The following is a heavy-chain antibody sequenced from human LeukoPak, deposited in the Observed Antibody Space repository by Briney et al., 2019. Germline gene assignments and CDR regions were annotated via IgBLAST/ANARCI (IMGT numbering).Heavy chain of an antibody. Sequence: GGSLRLSCAASGFTVSSNYMSWVRQAPGKGLEWVSVIYSGGSTYYADSVKGRFTISRDNSKNTLYLQMNSPRAEDTAVYYCARGRRGYYDSSGYYCDYWGQGTLVTVSS. CDR1: GFTVSSNY. D-gene: IGHD3-22*01. CDR3: ARGRRGYYDSSGYYCDY. CDR2: IYSGGST. V-gene: IGHV3-53*01. J-gene: IGHJ4*02.